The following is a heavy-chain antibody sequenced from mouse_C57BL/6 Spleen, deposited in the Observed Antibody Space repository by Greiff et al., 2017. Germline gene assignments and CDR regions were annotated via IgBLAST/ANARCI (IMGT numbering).Heavy chain of an antibody. CDR3: ARRPVYDYDGAMDY. J-gene: IGHJ4*01. CDR1: GYSFTGYY. D-gene: IGHD2-4*01. CDR2: INPSTGGT. Sequence: EVKLLESGPELVKPGASVKISCKASGYSFTGYYMNWVKQRPENSLEWIGDINPSTGGTTYNQKFKAKATLTVDKSSSTAYMQLKSLTSEDSAVYYCARRPVYDYDGAMDYWGQGTSVTVAS. V-gene: IGHV1-42*01.